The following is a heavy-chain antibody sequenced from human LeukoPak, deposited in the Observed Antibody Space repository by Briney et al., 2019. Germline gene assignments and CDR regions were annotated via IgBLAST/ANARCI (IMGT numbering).Heavy chain of an antibody. CDR1: GGSISSYY. CDR3: ARVLIAAAGTPDNFDY. J-gene: IGHJ4*02. V-gene: IGHV4-59*08. CDR2: IHYSGGT. D-gene: IGHD6-13*01. Sequence: NPSETLSLTCTVSGGSISSYYWSWIRQPPGKGLEWIGYIHYSGGTNYNPSLKSRVTISMDTSKNQLSLRLSSVTAADTAVYYCARVLIAAAGTPDNFDYWGQGTLVTVSS.